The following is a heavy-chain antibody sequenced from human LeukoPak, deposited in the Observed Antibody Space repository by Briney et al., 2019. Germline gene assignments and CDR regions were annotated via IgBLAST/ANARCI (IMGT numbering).Heavy chain of an antibody. Sequence: SENLSLTCAVSGYSINNDYYWVWIRQPPGEGLEWIGSVSPRGSTFYNASLQSRASISVDTSKNLFSLKLISVTAADTAMYFCARDADPGGLDYWGQGTLVTASS. CDR1: GYSINNDYY. J-gene: IGHJ4*02. CDR2: VSPRGST. CDR3: ARDADPGGLDY. V-gene: IGHV4-38-2*02. D-gene: IGHD3-16*01.